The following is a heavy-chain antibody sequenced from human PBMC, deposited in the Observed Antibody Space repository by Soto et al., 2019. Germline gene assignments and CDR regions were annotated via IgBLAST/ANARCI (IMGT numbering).Heavy chain of an antibody. CDR2: TYYSGST. J-gene: IGHJ6*02. CDR3: ARFPSYGYSSSWYTKEYYYYYYGMDV. D-gene: IGHD6-13*01. Sequence: SETLSLTCTVSGGSISSSSYYWGWIRQPPGKGLEWIGSTYYSGSTYYNPSLKSRVTISVDTSKNQFSLKLSSVTAADTAVYYCARFPSYGYSSSWYTKEYYYYYYGMDVWGQGTTVTVSS. V-gene: IGHV4-39*01. CDR1: GGSISSSSYY.